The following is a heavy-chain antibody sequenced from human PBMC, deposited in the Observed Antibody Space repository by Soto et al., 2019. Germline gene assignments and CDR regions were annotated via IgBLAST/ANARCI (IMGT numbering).Heavy chain of an antibody. D-gene: IGHD3-16*01. CDR1: GGTFSSYT. CDR3: AVFTRY. V-gene: IGHV1-69*02. Sequence: QVQLVQSGAEVKKPGSSVKVSCKASGGTFSSYTITWVRQAPGQGLEWMGRIIPILGIANYAQKFQGRVTITADKSTSTAYMQLSRLRSEDTAIYYCAVFTRYWGQGTLVTVSS. CDR2: IIPILGIA. J-gene: IGHJ4*02.